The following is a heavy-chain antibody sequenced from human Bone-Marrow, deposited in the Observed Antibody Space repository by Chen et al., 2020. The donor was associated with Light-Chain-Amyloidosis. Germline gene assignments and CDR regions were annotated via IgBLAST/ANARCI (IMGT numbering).Heavy chain of an antibody. CDR1: GFPFSSYW. Sequence: GLVKPGGSLSSPGAASGFPFSSYWMSWAGRAPGKGLEGVPNIKQDGREKYFVDSVKGRFTISRDNAKNSLYLQMNSLRAEDTAVYYCAREGRYITMVRGVIRYYYYMDVWGKGTTVTVSS. V-gene: IGHV3-7*01. D-gene: IGHD3-10*01. CDR2: IKQDGREK. J-gene: IGHJ6*03. CDR3: AREGRYITMVRGVIRYYYYMDV.